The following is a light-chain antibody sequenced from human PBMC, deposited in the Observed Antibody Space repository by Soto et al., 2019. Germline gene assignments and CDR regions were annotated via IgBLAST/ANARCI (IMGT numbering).Light chain of an antibody. CDR3: QHYNSYSEA. CDR2: KAS. V-gene: IGKV1-5*03. J-gene: IGKJ1*01. Sequence: IQRTPAPSTLSGSVGDRGSITCRASQTISSWLAWYQQKPGKAPKLLIYKASTLKSGVPSRFSGSGSGTEFTLTISSLQPDDFATYYCQHYNSYSEAFGQGTKVDIK. CDR1: QTISSW.